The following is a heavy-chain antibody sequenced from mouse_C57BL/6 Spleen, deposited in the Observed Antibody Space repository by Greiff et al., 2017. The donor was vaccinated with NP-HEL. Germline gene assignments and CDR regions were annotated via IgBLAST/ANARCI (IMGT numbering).Heavy chain of an antibody. J-gene: IGHJ2*01. D-gene: IGHD1-1*01. V-gene: IGHV5-4*01. Sequence: EVQRVESGGGLVKPGGSLKLSCAASGFTFSSYAMSWVRQTPEKRLEWVATISDGGSYTYYPDNVKGRFTISRDNAKNNLYLQMSHLKSEDTAMYYCARDLITTNYFDYWGQGTTLTVSS. CDR2: ISDGGSYT. CDR1: GFTFSSYA. CDR3: ARDLITTNYFDY.